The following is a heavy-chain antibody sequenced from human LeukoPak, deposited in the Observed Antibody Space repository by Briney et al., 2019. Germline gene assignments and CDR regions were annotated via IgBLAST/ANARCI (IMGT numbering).Heavy chain of an antibody. CDR2: IYTSGST. CDR3: ARGLESTAKYYFYHMDV. V-gene: IGHV4-4*07. Sequence: PSETLSLTCTVSGGSISSYYWSWIRQPAGKGLEWIGRIYTSGSTNYNPSLKSRVTMSVDTSKNQFSLKLSSVTAADTAVYYWARGLESTAKYYFYHMDVWGKGTTVTVSS. J-gene: IGHJ6*03. CDR1: GGSISSYY. D-gene: IGHD3-3*01.